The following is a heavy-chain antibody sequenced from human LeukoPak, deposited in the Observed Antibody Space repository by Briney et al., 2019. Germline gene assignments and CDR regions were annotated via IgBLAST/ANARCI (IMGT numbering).Heavy chain of an antibody. J-gene: IGHJ6*02. CDR1: GYTFTSYG. V-gene: IGHV1-18*01. CDR2: ISAYNGNT. CDR3: ARGVDDFWSGYFYYYYGMDV. Sequence: APVKVSCKASGYTFTSYGISWVRQAPGQGLEWMGWISAYNGNTNYAQKLQGRVTMTTDTSTSTAYMELRSLRSDDTAVYYCARGVDDFWSGYFYYYYGMDVWGQGTTVTVSS. D-gene: IGHD3-3*01.